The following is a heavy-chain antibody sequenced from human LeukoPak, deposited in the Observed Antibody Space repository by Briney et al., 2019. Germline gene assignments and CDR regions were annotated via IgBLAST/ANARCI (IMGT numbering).Heavy chain of an antibody. D-gene: IGHD6-13*01. CDR3: VRDNPRQQGFAY. J-gene: IGHJ4*02. CDR2: IKQDGSEK. V-gene: IGHV3-7*03. CDR1: GFTFSSYW. Sequence: GGSLRLSCAASGFTFSSYWMSWVRKAPGKGLGWVANIKQDGSEKYYVDSVKGRFTISRDNAKKSLYLQMNSLRAEDTAVYYCVRDNPRQQGFAYWGQGTLVTVSS.